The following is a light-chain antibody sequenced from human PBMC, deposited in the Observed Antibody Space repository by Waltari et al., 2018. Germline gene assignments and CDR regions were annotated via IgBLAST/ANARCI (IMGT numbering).Light chain of an antibody. Sequence: DIQMTQSPSSLSASVGDTVTISCRASQTIDVSLNWYQQQPGQAPNLLIYAASTLLFAVPSRFSGFGSEKEFTLTITGLQSEDFAVYYCQQYNNWPPWTFGQGTKVEIK. CDR1: QTIDVS. J-gene: IGKJ1*01. V-gene: IGKV1-39*01. CDR2: AAS. CDR3: QQYNNWPPWT.